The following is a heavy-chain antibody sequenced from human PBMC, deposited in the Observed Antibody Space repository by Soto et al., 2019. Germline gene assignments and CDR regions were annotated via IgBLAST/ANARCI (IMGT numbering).Heavy chain of an antibody. D-gene: IGHD3-16*01. CDR3: ARGAFHNYYFDY. V-gene: IGHV3-74*01. Sequence: EVQLVESGGDSVQPGGSLRLSCAASGFTFSTYWMHWVRQAPGEGLLWVSRIKGDESTTSSADSVKGRFTISRDNAKNTVYLHMNSLRADDTAVYYCARGAFHNYYFDYWGQGTLVTVSS. CDR1: GFTFSTYW. J-gene: IGHJ4*02. CDR2: IKGDESTT.